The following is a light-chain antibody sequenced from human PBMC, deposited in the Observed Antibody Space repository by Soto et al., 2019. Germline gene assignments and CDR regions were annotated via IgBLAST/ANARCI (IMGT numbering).Light chain of an antibody. Sequence: GMTKSPDSLAVSLGERATINCRSSQSVLYSSSTKNYLAWYRQKPGQPPELLIYWASTRESGVPDRFSGSGSGTDFTLTISSLQAEDVAVYYCQQYYSTPWTFGRGTKVDIK. V-gene: IGKV4-1*01. CDR3: QQYYSTPWT. CDR2: WAS. CDR1: QSVLYSSSTKNY. J-gene: IGKJ1*01.